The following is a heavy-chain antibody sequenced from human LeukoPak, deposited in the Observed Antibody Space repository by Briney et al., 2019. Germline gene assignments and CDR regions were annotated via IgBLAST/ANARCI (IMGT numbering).Heavy chain of an antibody. CDR1: GGFISSGSYY. D-gene: IGHD5-18*01. V-gene: IGHV4-61*02. CDR2: IYTSGST. CDR3: ARFPGYSYGPHFDY. J-gene: IGHJ4*02. Sequence: PSQTLSLTCTVSGGFISSGSYYWSWIRQPAGKGLEWIGRIYTSGSTNYNPSLKSRVTISVDTSKNQFSLKLSSVTAADTAVYYCARFPGYSYGPHFDYWGQGTLVTVSS.